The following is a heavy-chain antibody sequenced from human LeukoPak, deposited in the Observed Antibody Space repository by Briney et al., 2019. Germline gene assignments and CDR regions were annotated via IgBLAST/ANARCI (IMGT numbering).Heavy chain of an antibody. CDR2: ISSSSSTI. Sequence: GGSLRLSCAASGFTFSSYSMNWVRQAPGKGLEWVSYISSSSSTIYYADSVKVRFTISRDNAKNSLYLQMNSLRAEDTAVYYCARDRLITIFDYWGQGTLVTVSS. CDR3: ARDRLITIFDY. CDR1: GFTFSSYS. V-gene: IGHV3-48*04. D-gene: IGHD3-3*01. J-gene: IGHJ4*02.